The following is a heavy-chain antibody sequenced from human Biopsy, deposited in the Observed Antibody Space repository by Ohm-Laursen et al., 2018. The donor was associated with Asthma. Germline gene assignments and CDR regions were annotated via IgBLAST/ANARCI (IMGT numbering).Heavy chain of an antibody. CDR2: ISYDGSNK. Sequence: SSLRLSCAASGFTFSSYGMHWARQAPGKGLEWVAVISYDGSNKYYADSVKGRFTISRDNSKNTLYLQMNSLRAEDTAVYYCASQSSGPDFWSGYYYFDYWGQGTLVTVSS. V-gene: IGHV3-30*03. J-gene: IGHJ4*02. D-gene: IGHD3-3*01. CDR1: GFTFSSYG. CDR3: ASQSSGPDFWSGYYYFDY.